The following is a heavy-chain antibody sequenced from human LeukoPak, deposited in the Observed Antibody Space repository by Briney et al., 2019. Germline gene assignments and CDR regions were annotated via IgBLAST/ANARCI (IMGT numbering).Heavy chain of an antibody. V-gene: IGHV3-20*04. CDR1: GFTFYDYG. D-gene: IGHD3-10*01. J-gene: IGHJ5*02. Sequence: GGSLRLSCAASGFTFYDYGMSWVREAPGKGLEWVSGINRNGDSTVYADSVEGRFTISRDNAKNSLYLQMDSLTAADTAVYYRAREESMVRGASWFDPWGQGTLVTVSP. CDR2: INRNGDST. CDR3: AREESMVRGASWFDP.